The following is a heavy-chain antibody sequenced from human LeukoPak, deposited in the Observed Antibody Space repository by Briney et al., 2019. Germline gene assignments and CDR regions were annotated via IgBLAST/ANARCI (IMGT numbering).Heavy chain of an antibody. V-gene: IGHV4-38-2*02. J-gene: IGHJ6*03. D-gene: IGHD6-13*01. CDR2: IYHGGRT. CDR3: ARKRVVAAAGTSGGRLHYDYYYYMDV. Sequence: SETLSLTCTVSGYSFRSDYYWGWIRQPPGKGLEWIGSIYHGGRTYYNPSLKSRVTISVDTPKNQFSLKLSSVTAADTAVYYCARKRVVAAAGTSGGRLHYDYYYYMDVWGKGTTVTVSS. CDR1: GYSFRSDYY.